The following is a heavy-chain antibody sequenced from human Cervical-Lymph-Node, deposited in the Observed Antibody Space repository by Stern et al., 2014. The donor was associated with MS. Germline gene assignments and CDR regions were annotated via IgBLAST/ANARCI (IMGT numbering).Heavy chain of an antibody. V-gene: IGHV4-31*03. CDR2: IYHTGST. J-gene: IGHJ4*02. CDR3: ARDSGYPDY. D-gene: IGHD3-22*01. CDR1: GDSIVTGSHY. Sequence: QVHLVQSGPGLVKPSQSLSLTCTVSGDSIVTGSHYWSWIRQHPGKGLEWIGYIYHTGSTNYNPSLKSRVTLSIDTSKNQFSLNLSSVTGADTAVYYCARDSGYPDYWGQGTLVTVSS.